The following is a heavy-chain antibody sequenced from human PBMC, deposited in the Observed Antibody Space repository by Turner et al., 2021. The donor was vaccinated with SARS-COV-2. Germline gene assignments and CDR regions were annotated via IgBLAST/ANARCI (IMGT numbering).Heavy chain of an antibody. D-gene: IGHD3-22*01. J-gene: IGHJ3*02. V-gene: IGHV3-21*01. CDR2: ISSSGSYI. CDR3: ARWGPNYYDSSGYYPDAFDI. CDR1: GFIFSSYS. Sequence: EVQLVESGGGLVKPGGSMRLPCAASGFIFSSYSMTWVRQAPGKGLEWVSSISSSGSYIYYVDSVKGRFTISRDNAKNSLYLQMNSLRAEDTAVYYCARWGPNYYDSSGYYPDAFDIWGQGTMVTVSS.